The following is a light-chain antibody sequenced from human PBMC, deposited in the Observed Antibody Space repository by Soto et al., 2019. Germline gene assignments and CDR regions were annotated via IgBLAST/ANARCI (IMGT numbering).Light chain of an antibody. J-gene: IGKJ1*01. Sequence: DVQMTQSPSTLSASVAYRFTITCRASQSISRWLAWYQQKPGKAPKLLIYETSSLEDGVPSRFTGSGSGTEFSLTTTSLQPEDFASYCCQQYKDYWTFGQGTKVDI. CDR3: QQYKDYWT. CDR2: ETS. V-gene: IGKV1-5*03. CDR1: QSISRW.